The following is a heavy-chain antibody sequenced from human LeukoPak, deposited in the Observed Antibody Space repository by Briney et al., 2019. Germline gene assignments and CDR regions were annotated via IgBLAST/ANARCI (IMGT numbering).Heavy chain of an antibody. D-gene: IGHD3-22*01. Sequence: GGSLRLSCAASGFTVSSNYMSWVRQAPGKGLEWVSVIYSGGSTYYADSVKGRFTISRDNAKNSLYLQMNSLRAEDTAVYYCASGYYYDSSGYYPFDYWGQGTLVTVSS. CDR2: IYSGGST. CDR3: ASGYYYDSSGYYPFDY. CDR1: GFTVSSNY. J-gene: IGHJ4*02. V-gene: IGHV3-66*01.